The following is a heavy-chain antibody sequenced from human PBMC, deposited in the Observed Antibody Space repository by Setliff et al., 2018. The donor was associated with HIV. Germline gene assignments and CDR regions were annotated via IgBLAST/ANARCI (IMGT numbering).Heavy chain of an antibody. CDR3: ARVGHSSSYHYYGMGV. Sequence: VASVKVSCKASGYSFTNYGISWVRQAPGQGLEWMGWISAYNGNTNYAQKLQGRVTMTTDTSTSTAYMELSSLSSEDTAVFYCARVGHSSSYHYYGMGVWGQGTTVTVSS. D-gene: IGHD6-13*01. J-gene: IGHJ6*02. CDR2: ISAYNGNT. V-gene: IGHV1-18*01. CDR1: GYSFTNYG.